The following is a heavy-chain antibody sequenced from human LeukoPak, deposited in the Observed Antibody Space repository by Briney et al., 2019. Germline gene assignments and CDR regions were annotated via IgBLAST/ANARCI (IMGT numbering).Heavy chain of an antibody. CDR3: AKWHTLKLAPTHY. V-gene: IGHV3-23*01. CDR1: GFIFSSYA. J-gene: IGHJ4*02. Sequence: SGGSLRLSCAASGFIFSSYAMAWFRQSPGKGLEWVSSLTASGGSTYHADSVKGRFTISRDNSKSTLYLQMNSLKVEDTAIYYCAKWHTLKLAPTHYWGRGTLVTVSS. CDR2: LTASGGST.